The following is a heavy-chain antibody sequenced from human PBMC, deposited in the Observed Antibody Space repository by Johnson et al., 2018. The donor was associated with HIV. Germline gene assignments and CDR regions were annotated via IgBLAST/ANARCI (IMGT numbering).Heavy chain of an antibody. CDR3: ARSKDCSGGSCPDAVDI. J-gene: IGHJ3*02. V-gene: IGHV3-11*04. CDR2: ISGSGGTI. D-gene: IGHD2-15*01. Sequence: QVQLVESGGGLVKPGGSLRLSCAASGFTFSNAWMSWVRQAPGKGLEWVSYISGSGGTIYSADSVQGRFTISRDNARNSLYLQMNSLGVEDTAVYYCARSKDCSGGSCPDAVDIWGQGTMVTVSS. CDR1: GFTFSNAW.